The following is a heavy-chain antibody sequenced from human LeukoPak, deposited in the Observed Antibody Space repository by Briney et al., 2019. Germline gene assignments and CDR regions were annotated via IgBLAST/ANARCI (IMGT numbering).Heavy chain of an antibody. J-gene: IGHJ4*02. CDR3: AKAVGVTQRGYFDY. CDR2: ISYDGSNK. CDR1: GFTFSSYG. Sequence: GGSLRLSCAASGFTFSSYGMHWVRQAPGKGLEGVAVISYDGSNKYYADSVKGRFTISRDNSKNTLYLQMNSLRAEDTAVYYCAKAVGVTQRGYFDYWGQGTLVTVSS. V-gene: IGHV3-30*18. D-gene: IGHD1-26*01.